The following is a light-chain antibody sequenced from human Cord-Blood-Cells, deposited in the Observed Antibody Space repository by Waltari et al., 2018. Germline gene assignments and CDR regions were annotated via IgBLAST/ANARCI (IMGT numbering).Light chain of an antibody. V-gene: IGLV1-47*01. CDR1: SSNIGTTS. CDR2: RNN. J-gene: IGLJ1*01. CDR3: AAWDDSLSGYV. Sequence: QSVLTQPPSASGTPGQRVTISCSGRSSNIGTTSVYWYQQLPGTAPKLLIHRNNQRPSGVPDRFSGSKSGTSASLAISGLRSEDEADYYCAAWDDSLSGYVFGTGTKVTVL.